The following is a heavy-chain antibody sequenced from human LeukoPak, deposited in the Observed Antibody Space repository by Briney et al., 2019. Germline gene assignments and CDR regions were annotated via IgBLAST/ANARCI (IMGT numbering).Heavy chain of an antibody. D-gene: IGHD1-26*01. CDR3: ARDKIPAIVGATSEFYFDY. CDR1: GFTFSSYV. CDR2: ISYDGSNK. J-gene: IGHJ4*02. V-gene: IGHV3-30*04. Sequence: PGGSLRLSCAASGFTFSSYVMHWVRQAPGKGLEWVAIISYDGSNKYYADSVKGRFTISRDNSKNTLYLQMNSLRAEDTAVYYCARDKIPAIVGATSEFYFDYWGQGTLVTVSS.